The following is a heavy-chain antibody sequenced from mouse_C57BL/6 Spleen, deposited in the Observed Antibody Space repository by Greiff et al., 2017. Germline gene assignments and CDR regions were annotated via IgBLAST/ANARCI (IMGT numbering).Heavy chain of an antibody. CDR2: IDPSDSYT. D-gene: IGHD6-1*01. Sequence: VQLQQPGAELVMPGASVKLSCKASGYTFTSYWMHWVKQRPGQGLEWIGEIDPSDSYTNYNQNFKGKATLTVAKSSSTAYMQHSSVTSEDSAVYYCARWPPMDYWGQGTSVTVSS. J-gene: IGHJ4*01. V-gene: IGHV1-69*01. CDR3: ARWPPMDY. CDR1: GYTFTSYW.